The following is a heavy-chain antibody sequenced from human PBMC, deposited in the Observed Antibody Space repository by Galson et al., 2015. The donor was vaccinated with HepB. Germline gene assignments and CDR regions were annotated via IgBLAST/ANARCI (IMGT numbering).Heavy chain of an antibody. J-gene: IGHJ6*02. Sequence: ETLSLTCTVSGGSISSHYWSWIRQPPGKGLEWIGYIYYSGSTNYNPSLKSRVTISVDTSKNQFSLKLSSVTAADTAVYYCARDGVVGARYYYGMDVWGQGTTVTVSS. CDR2: IYYSGST. V-gene: IGHV4-59*11. D-gene: IGHD1-26*01. CDR3: ARDGVVGARYYYGMDV. CDR1: GGSISSHY.